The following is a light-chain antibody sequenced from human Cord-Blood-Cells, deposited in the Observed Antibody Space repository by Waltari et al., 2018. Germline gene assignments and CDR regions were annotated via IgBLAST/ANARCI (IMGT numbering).Light chain of an antibody. CDR1: QSISSY. CDR3: QQSYSTPFT. Sequence: DIQMTQSPSSLSASVGDRVTITCRASQSISSYLDWYQQKPGKAPKLLIYAASSLHSGFPSRFSGSGSGTDFTLTISSLQPEDFATYYCQQSYSTPFTFGPGTKVDIK. J-gene: IGKJ3*01. CDR2: AAS. V-gene: IGKV1-39*01.